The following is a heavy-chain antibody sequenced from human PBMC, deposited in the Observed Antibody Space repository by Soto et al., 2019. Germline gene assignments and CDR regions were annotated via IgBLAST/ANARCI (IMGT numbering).Heavy chain of an antibody. Sequence: EVQLVESGGGLVKPGGSLRLSCEASGLLFTNAWMNWVRQAPGKGLEWVGRIKSKSDGGTTDYAAPVKGRFTISRDDSRNTLYLQMNNLKSEDTAVYYCLTFTFGAPAWVRGTLVTVSS. J-gene: IGHJ4*02. CDR3: LTFTFGAPA. CDR1: GLLFTNAW. D-gene: IGHD3-10*01. CDR2: IKSKSDGGTT. V-gene: IGHV3-15*07.